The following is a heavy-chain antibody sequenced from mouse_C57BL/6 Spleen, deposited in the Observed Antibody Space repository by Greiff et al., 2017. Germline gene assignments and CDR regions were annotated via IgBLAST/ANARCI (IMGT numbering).Heavy chain of an antibody. CDR3: ARSGPYPDF. CDR2: IYPSDSET. D-gene: IGHD3-2*02. CDR1: GYTFTSYW. V-gene: IGHV1-61*01. Sequence: QVQLQQPGAELVRPGSSVKLSCKASGYTFTSYWMDWVKQRPGQGLEWIGNIYPSDSETHYNQKFKDKATLTVDKSSSTAYMQLSSLTSEDSAVYYCARSGPYPDFWGQGTTLTVSS. J-gene: IGHJ2*01.